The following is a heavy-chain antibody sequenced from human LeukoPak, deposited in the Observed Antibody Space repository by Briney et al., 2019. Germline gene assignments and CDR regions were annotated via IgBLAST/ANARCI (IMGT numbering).Heavy chain of an antibody. D-gene: IGHD3-9*01. J-gene: IGHJ4*02. CDR2: ISGSGGST. Sequence: GGSLRLSCAASGFTFSSYAMSWVRQAPGKGLEWVSAISGSGGSTYYADSVEGRFTVSRDNSKNTLYLQMNSLRAEDTAVYYCAKDLSYDILTGLSEGYFDYWGQGTLVTVSS. CDR3: AKDLSYDILTGLSEGYFDY. CDR1: GFTFSSYA. V-gene: IGHV3-23*01.